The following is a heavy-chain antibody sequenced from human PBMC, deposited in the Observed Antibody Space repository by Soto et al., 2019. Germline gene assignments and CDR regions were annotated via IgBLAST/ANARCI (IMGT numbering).Heavy chain of an antibody. D-gene: IGHD1-20*01. V-gene: IGHV5-10-1*01. CDR3: ARHQTGITGTLDLFDP. CDR1: GYXFTSYL. CDR2: IDPSDSYT. Sequence: EXLEISCKCSGYXFTSYLISWVRHMPGKGLEWMGRIDPSDSYTNYSPYFQGQVTISAEKSISTAYLQWSSLTASETAMYYCARHQTGITGTLDLFDPWGQGTLVTVSS. J-gene: IGHJ5*02.